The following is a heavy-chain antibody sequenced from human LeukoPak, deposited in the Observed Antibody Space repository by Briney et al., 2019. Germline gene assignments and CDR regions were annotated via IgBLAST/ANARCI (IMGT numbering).Heavy chain of an antibody. V-gene: IGHV3-33*01. Sequence: GRSLRLSCAASGFTFSSYGMHWVRQAPGKGLEWVAVIWCDGSNKYYADSVKGRFTISRDNSKNTLYLQMNSLRAEDTAVYYCARRRRGYSYGFGDAFDIWGQGTMVTVSS. CDR1: GFTFSSYG. J-gene: IGHJ3*02. D-gene: IGHD5-18*01. CDR3: ARRRRGYSYGFGDAFDI. CDR2: IWCDGSNK.